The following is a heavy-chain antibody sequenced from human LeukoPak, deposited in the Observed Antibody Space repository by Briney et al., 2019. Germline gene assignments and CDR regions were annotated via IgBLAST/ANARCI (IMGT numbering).Heavy chain of an antibody. V-gene: IGHV3-15*01. J-gene: IGHJ4*02. CDR3: ITPLPYSAQ. CDR2: IKPKTDGETT. CDR1: GFSFSGYA. D-gene: IGHD2-21*01. Sequence: GGSLRLSCIASGFSFSGYAMSWVRQAPGKGLEWVGRIKPKTDGETTEYAAPVKDRFSISRDDSKSMMYLQMNSLKTEDTAVYYCITPLPYSAQGGQGTLVTVSS.